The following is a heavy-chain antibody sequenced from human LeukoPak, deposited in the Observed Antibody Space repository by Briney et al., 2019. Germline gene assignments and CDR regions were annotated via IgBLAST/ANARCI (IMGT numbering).Heavy chain of an antibody. D-gene: IGHD1-1*01. CDR1: GFTFSSYG. J-gene: IGHJ5*02. Sequence: SGGSLRLSCAASGFTFSSYGMHWVRQAPGKGLEWVAVISYDGSNKYYADSVKGRFTISRDNSKNTLYLQMNSLRAEDTAVYYCARDKVELVNWFDPWGQGALVTVSS. V-gene: IGHV3-30*03. CDR2: ISYDGSNK. CDR3: ARDKVELVNWFDP.